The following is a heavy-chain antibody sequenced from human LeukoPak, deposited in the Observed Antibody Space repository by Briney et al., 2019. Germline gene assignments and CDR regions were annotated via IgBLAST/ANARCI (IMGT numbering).Heavy chain of an antibody. D-gene: IGHD5-12*01. CDR1: GGSISSGDYY. V-gene: IGHV4-30-4*01. CDR3: ARDAVATITGRFDAFDI. J-gene: IGHJ3*02. CDR2: IYYSGST. Sequence: PSPTLSLTCTVSGGSISSGDYYWSWIRQPPGKGLEWIGYIYYSGSTYYNPSLKSRVTISVDTSKNQFSLKLSSVTAADTAVYYCARDAVATITGRFDAFDIWGQGTMVTVSS.